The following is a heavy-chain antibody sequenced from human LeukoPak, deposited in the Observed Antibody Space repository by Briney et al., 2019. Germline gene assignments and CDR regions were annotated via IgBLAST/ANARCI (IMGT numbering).Heavy chain of an antibody. CDR1: GGSISSGGYY. CDR2: IYYSGST. J-gene: IGHJ2*01. Sequence: PSETLSLTCTVSGGSISSGGYYWSWIRQHPGKGLEWIGYIYYSGSTYYNPSLKSRVTISVDTSKNQFSLKLSSVTAADTAVYYCARAGSYDWYFDLWGRGTLVTVSS. V-gene: IGHV4-31*03. D-gene: IGHD1-26*01. CDR3: ARAGSYDWYFDL.